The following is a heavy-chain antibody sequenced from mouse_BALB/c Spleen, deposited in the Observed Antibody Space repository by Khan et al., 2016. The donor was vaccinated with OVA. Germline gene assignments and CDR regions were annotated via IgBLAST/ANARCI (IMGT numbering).Heavy chain of an antibody. CDR2: IWGDGST. Sequence: VQLKESGPGLVAPSQSLSITCTVSGFSLTSYGVNWVRQPPGKGLEWLGVIWGDGSTNYHSTLKSRLIISKDNSKRQVFLTLNSLQPDDTATYYCAKFTPDYYSMDYWGQGTSGTVSS. CDR1: GFSLTSYG. CDR3: AKFTPDYYSMDY. V-gene: IGHV2-3*01. J-gene: IGHJ4*01. D-gene: IGHD1-1*01.